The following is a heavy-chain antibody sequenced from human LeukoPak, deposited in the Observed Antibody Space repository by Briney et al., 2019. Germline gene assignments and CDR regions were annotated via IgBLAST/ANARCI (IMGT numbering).Heavy chain of an antibody. J-gene: IGHJ4*02. Sequence: GGSLRLSCAASGFTFSSYSTNWVRQAPGKGLEWVSSISSSSSYIYYADSVKGRFTISRDNAKNSLYLQMNSLRAEDTAVYYCARDSYRGFGELLLFDYWGQGTLVTVSS. CDR2: ISSSSSYI. V-gene: IGHV3-21*01. CDR3: ARDSYRGFGELLLFDY. CDR1: GFTFSSYS. D-gene: IGHD3-10*01.